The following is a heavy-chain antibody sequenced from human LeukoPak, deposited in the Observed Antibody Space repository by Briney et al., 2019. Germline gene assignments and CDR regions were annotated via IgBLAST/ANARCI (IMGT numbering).Heavy chain of an antibody. CDR1: GGTFSSYA. V-gene: IGHV1-69*13. CDR3: ARDVGSGSYSPNYYFDY. Sequence: ASVKVSCKASGGTFSSYAISWVRQAPGQGLEWMGGIIPIFGTANYAQKFQGRVTITADESTSTAYMELSSLRSEDTAVYYCARDVGSGSYSPNYYFDYWGQGTLVTVSS. D-gene: IGHD1-26*01. J-gene: IGHJ4*02. CDR2: IIPIFGTA.